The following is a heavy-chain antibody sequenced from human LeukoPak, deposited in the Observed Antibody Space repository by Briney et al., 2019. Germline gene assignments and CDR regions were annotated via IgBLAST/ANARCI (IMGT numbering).Heavy chain of an antibody. Sequence: SETLSLTCAVYGGSSSDYYWSWIRHPPGKGLEWIGEIHHSGSTNYTTSPRRRVSRAAVTSNNQFSLNLRAVTAADTDVYYCASPTTVTTSAYRAFDIWGQGTMVTVSA. CDR2: IHHSGST. V-gene: IGHV4-34*01. CDR3: ASPTTVTTSAYRAFDI. J-gene: IGHJ3*02. CDR1: GGSSSDYY. D-gene: IGHD4-17*01.